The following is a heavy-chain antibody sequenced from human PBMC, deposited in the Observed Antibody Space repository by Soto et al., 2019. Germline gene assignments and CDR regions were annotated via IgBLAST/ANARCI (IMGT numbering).Heavy chain of an antibody. J-gene: IGHJ5*02. V-gene: IGHV4-59*01. CDR3: ARSFYP. CDR1: GGSISHYH. CDR2: IFYNGST. Sequence: QLQLQESGPGLVKPSETLSLTCTVSGGSISHYHWNWIRQAPGKGMEWIGYIFYNGSTHYNPSLTSRVTISVDMSKNRLSLTLTYVTAADTAVYYCARSFYPWGQGTLVTVSS.